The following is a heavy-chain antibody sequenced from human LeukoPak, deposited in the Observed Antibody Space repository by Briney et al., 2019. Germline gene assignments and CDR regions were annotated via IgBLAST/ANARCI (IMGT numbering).Heavy chain of an antibody. CDR3: ARHPIEYYDILTGPDY. D-gene: IGHD3-9*01. CDR2: IYYSGST. Sequence: GSLRLSCAASGFTFSSYWMSWVRQPPGKGLEWIGSIYYSGSTYYNPSLKSRVTISVDTSKNQFSLKLGSVTAADTAVYYCARHPIEYYDILTGPDYWGQGTLVTVSS. V-gene: IGHV4-39*01. CDR1: GFTFSSYW. J-gene: IGHJ4*02.